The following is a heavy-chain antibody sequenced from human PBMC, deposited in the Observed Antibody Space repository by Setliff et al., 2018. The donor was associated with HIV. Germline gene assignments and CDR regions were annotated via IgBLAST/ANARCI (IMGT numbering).Heavy chain of an antibody. V-gene: IGHV4-34*01. CDR3: ARASSSGYTYNWFDP. J-gene: IGHJ5*02. CDR2: INHSGST. Sequence: PSETLSLTCAVYGGSFSDYYWSWIRQPPGKGLEWIGEINHSGSTNYNPSLKRRVTISVDTSKNQFSLKLNSVTAADTAVYYCARASSSGYTYNWFDPWGQGTLVTVSS. CDR1: GGSFSDYY. D-gene: IGHD3-22*01.